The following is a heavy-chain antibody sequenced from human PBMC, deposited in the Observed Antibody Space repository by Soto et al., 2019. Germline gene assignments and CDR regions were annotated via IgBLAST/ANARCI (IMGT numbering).Heavy chain of an antibody. CDR1: GGTFSSYA. J-gene: IGHJ6*02. CDR2: IIPIFGTA. V-gene: IGHV1-69*13. D-gene: IGHD2-2*01. CDR3: ATHCSSTSCCPGVPGYYYGMDV. Sequence: SVKVSCKASGGTFSSYAISWVRQAPGQGLEWMGGIIPIFGTANYAQKFQGRVTITADESTSTAYMELSSLRSEDTAVYYCATHCSSTSCCPGVPGYYYGMDVWGQGTTVTVSS.